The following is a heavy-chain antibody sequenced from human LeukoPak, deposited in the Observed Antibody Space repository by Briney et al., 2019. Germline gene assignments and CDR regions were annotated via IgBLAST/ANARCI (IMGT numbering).Heavy chain of an antibody. D-gene: IGHD1-26*01. V-gene: IGHV3-48*03. CDR3: AKDIGWELTGDNWFDP. Sequence: PGGSLRLSCAASGFTFSSYEMNWVRQAPGKGLEWVSYISSSGSTIYYADSVKGRFTISRDNAKNSLYLQMNSLRAEDTALYYCAKDIGWELTGDNWFDPWGQGTLVTVSS. CDR1: GFTFSSYE. CDR2: ISSSGSTI. J-gene: IGHJ5*02.